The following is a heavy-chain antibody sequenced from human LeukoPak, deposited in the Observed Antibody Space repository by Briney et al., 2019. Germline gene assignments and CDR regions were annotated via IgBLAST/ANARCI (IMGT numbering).Heavy chain of an antibody. CDR3: ARDETEAYYMDV. CDR2: IKPDGSAQ. V-gene: IGHV3-7*01. Sequence: GGSLRLSCAASGFTFSNYWMTWVRQAPGKGLEWVANIKPDGSAQYYADSVRGRFTISRDNAKNSLYLQMNSLRAEDTAVYYCARDETEAYYMDVWGKGTTVTVSS. J-gene: IGHJ6*03. CDR1: GFTFSNYW.